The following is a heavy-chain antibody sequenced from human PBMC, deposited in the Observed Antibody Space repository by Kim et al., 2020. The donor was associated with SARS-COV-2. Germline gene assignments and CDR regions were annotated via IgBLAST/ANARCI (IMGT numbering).Heavy chain of an antibody. CDR3: AKVEYYHSPYYYGMDV. J-gene: IGHJ6*02. V-gene: IGHV3-30*02. D-gene: IGHD1-26*01. Sequence: SVKGRFTISRDNSKNPVYLQMSSLGAEDTAVYYCAKVEYYHSPYYYGMDVWGQVTTVTVSS.